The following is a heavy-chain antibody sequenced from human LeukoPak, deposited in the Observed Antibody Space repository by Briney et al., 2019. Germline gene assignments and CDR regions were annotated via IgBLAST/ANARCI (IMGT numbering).Heavy chain of an antibody. CDR2: IYYSGST. CDR3: ARGYYDSSTVFWYYYYMDV. CDR1: GGSISSYY. V-gene: IGHV4-59*01. J-gene: IGHJ6*03. D-gene: IGHD3-22*01. Sequence: PSETLSLTCTVSGGSISSYYWSWIRQPPGKGLEWIGYIYYSGSTNYNPSLKSRVTISVDTSKNQFSLKLSPVTAADTAVYYCARGYYDSSTVFWYYYYMDVWGKGTTVTVSS.